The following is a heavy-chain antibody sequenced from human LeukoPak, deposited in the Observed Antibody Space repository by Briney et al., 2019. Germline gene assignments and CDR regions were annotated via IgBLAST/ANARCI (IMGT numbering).Heavy chain of an antibody. V-gene: IGHV4-4*02. Sequence: SGTLSLTCAVSGGSISSSNWWSWVRQPPGKGLEWIGEIYHSGSTNYNPSLKSRVTISVDTSKNQFSLKLSSVTAADTAVYYCARPAKDGYYDYWGQGTLVTVSS. CDR3: ARPAKDGYYDY. J-gene: IGHJ4*02. D-gene: IGHD6-25*01. CDR1: GGSISSSNW. CDR2: IYHSGST.